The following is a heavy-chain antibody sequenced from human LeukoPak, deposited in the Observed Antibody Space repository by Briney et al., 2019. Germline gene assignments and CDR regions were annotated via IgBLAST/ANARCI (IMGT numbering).Heavy chain of an antibody. D-gene: IGHD3-10*01. J-gene: IGHJ4*02. V-gene: IGHV3-30*18. CDR3: AKDMSPLLLSYFDY. Sequence: GGSLRLSCAASGVTFSSYGMHWVRQAPGKGLEWVAVIPYDGSNKYYADSVKGRFTISRDNSKNTLYLQMNSLRAEDTALYYCAKDMSPLLLSYFDYWGQGALVTVSS. CDR2: IPYDGSNK. CDR1: GVTFSSYG.